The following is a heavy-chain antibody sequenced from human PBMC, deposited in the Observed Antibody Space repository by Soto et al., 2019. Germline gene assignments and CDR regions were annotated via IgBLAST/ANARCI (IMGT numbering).Heavy chain of an antibody. CDR1: GGSISSGGYS. CDR3: ARELTGRFDY. Sequence: TLSLTCAVSGGSISSGGYSWSWIRQPPGKGLEWIGYIYHSGSTYYNPSLKSRVTISVDRSKNQFSLKLSSVTAADTAVYYCARELTGRFDYWGQGTLVTVSS. CDR2: IYHSGST. J-gene: IGHJ4*02. D-gene: IGHD1-20*01. V-gene: IGHV4-30-2*01.